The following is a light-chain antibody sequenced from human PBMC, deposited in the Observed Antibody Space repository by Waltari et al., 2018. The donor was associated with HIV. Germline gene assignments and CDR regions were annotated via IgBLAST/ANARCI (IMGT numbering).Light chain of an antibody. CDR2: EVS. CDR3: SSYTSSSVV. CDR1: SSDGGGYNY. V-gene: IGLV2-14*01. J-gene: IGLJ2*01. Sequence: QSALTQPASVSGSPGQSITISCTGTSSDGGGYNYVSWYQQHPGKAPKLMIYEVSNRPSGVSNRFSGSKSGNTASLTISGLQAEDEADYYCSSYTSSSVVFGGGTKLTVL.